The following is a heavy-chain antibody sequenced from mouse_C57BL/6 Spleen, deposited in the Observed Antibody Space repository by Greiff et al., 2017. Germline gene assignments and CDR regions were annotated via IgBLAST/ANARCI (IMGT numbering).Heavy chain of an antibody. CDR3: ARDYYGSSYDWYFDV. Sequence: EVKVVESGGGLVKPGGSLKLSCAASGFTFSSYAMSWVRQTPEKRLEWVATISDGGSYTYYPDNVKGRFTISRDNAKNNLYMQMSHLKSEDTAMYYGARDYYGSSYDWYFDVWGTGTTVTVSS. CDR1: GFTFSSYA. CDR2: ISDGGSYT. J-gene: IGHJ1*03. V-gene: IGHV5-4*01. D-gene: IGHD1-1*01.